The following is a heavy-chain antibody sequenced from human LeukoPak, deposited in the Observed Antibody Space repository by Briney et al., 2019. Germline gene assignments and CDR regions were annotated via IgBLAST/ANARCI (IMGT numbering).Heavy chain of an antibody. J-gene: IGHJ6*03. CDR1: DGSINNYY. CDR2: IYTSDNT. CDR3: ARGFVPAGMAPYHYMDV. V-gene: IGHV4-4*07. D-gene: IGHD2-2*01. Sequence: SETLSLTCTVSDGSINNYYWTWIRQPAGKGLEWIGRIYTSDNTIYNPSLRGRVTMSVDTSKSQFSLRLTSVTAAGTAVYFCARGFVPAGMAPYHYMDVWGKGTTVTVSS.